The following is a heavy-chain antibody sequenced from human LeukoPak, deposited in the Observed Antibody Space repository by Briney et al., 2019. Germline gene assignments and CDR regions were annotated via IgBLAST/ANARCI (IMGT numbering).Heavy chain of an antibody. CDR1: GFTFSSYE. Sequence: GGSLRLSCAASGFTFSSYEMNWVRQAPGKGLEWVSYISSSGSTIYYADSEKGRFTISRDNAKNSLYLQMNSLRAEDTAVYYCARVGDGYNYHHFDYWGQGTLVTVSS. CDR2: ISSSGSTI. J-gene: IGHJ4*02. V-gene: IGHV3-48*03. D-gene: IGHD5-24*01. CDR3: ARVGDGYNYHHFDY.